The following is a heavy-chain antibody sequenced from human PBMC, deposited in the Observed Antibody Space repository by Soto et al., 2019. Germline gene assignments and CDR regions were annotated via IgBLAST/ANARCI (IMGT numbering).Heavy chain of an antibody. Sequence: GGSLRLSCAASGFTFSSYAMSWVRQAPGKGLEWVSAISGGGGSTYYADSVKGRFTISRDNSQSTVYLLMNSLRAEDTALYFCAKRGGNGGTSATFYFDYWGQGLRVTVSS. D-gene: IGHD2-15*01. CDR3: AKRGGNGGTSATFYFDY. V-gene: IGHV3-23*01. J-gene: IGHJ4*02. CDR1: GFTFSSYA. CDR2: ISGGGGST.